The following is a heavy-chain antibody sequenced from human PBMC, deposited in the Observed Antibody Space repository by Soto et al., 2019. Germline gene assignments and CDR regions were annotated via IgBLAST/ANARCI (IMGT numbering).Heavy chain of an antibody. D-gene: IGHD6-13*01. CDR2: INAGSGNT. CDR3: ARCRGSSWYYGMDV. Sequence: ASVKVSCKASGGTFSSYTISWVRQAPGQRLEWMGWINAGSGNTKYSQKFQGRVTITGDTSARTTYMELSSLRSEDTAVYYCARCRGSSWYYGMDVWGQGTTVTVSS. J-gene: IGHJ6*02. CDR1: GGTFSSYT. V-gene: IGHV1-3*01.